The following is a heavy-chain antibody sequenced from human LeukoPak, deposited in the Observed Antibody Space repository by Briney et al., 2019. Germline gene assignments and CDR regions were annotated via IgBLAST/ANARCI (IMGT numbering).Heavy chain of an antibody. Sequence: GGSLRLSCTTFGFTFGDHAMSWVRQAPGKGLEWVGYIRSKAYGGTTEYAASVKGRFTISRDDSKSIAYLQMNSLITDDTAVYYCSRGPIQLWVHNAMDVWGQGTRVTVSS. D-gene: IGHD1-1*01. J-gene: IGHJ6*02. CDR1: GFTFGDHA. CDR2: IRSKAYGGTT. CDR3: SRGPIQLWVHNAMDV. V-gene: IGHV3-49*04.